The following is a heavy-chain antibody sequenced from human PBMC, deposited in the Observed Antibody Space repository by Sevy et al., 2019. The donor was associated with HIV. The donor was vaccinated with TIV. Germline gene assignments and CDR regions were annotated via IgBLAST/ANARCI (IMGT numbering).Heavy chain of an antibody. V-gene: IGHV3-11*05. Sequence: GGSLRLSCAASGFVFGDFYMSWIRQAPGKGLEWLAYINGSGIYTSYTDSVKGRFTFSSDNAQNSLYLRMNSLRAEDTAVSYCARAVQSGVGASAYWGQGTLVTVSS. J-gene: IGHJ4*02. CDR2: INGSGIYT. CDR1: GFVFGDFY. CDR3: ARAVQSGVGASAY. D-gene: IGHD1-26*01.